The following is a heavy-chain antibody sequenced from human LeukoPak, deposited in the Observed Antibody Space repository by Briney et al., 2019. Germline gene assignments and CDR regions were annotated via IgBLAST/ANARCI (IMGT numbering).Heavy chain of an antibody. CDR2: IKQDGSEK. V-gene: IGHV3-7*01. J-gene: IGHJ4*02. Sequence: GGSLRLSCAASGFTFSSYWMSWVRQAPGKGLEWVANIKQDGSEKYYVDSVKGRFTISRDNAKNSLYLQMNSLRAEDTAVYHCARDFGEINPTDNNDYWGQGTLVTVSS. D-gene: IGHD3-10*01. CDR3: ARDFGEINPTDNNDY. CDR1: GFTFSSYW.